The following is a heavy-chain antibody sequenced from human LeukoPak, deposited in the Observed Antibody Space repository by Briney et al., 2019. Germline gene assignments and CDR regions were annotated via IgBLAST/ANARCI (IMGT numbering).Heavy chain of an antibody. CDR2: ISGNGGST. J-gene: IGHJ5*02. CDR3: ASHPAGGNPNWFDP. D-gene: IGHD6-13*01. V-gene: IGHV3-23*01. CDR1: GFTFSGYA. Sequence: GGSLRLSFAASGFTFSGYAMSWVRQAPGKGLEWVSAISGNGGSTYYADSVKGRFTISRDNSKNTLYLQMNSLRAEDTAVYYCASHPAGGNPNWFDPWGQGTLVTVSS.